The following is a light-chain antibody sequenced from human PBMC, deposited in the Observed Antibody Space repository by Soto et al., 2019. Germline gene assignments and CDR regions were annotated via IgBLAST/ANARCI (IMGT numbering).Light chain of an antibody. J-gene: IGKJ4*01. CDR3: QQRSNWPPLT. V-gene: IGKV3-11*01. Sequence: EIVLTQSPATLSLSPGERATLSCRASQSVSSYLAWYQQKPGQAPRLLIYDASNRATGIPARFNGSGSGTDFTLTISSLEPEDSAVYYCQQRSNWPPLTFGGGTKVEIK. CDR2: DAS. CDR1: QSVSSY.